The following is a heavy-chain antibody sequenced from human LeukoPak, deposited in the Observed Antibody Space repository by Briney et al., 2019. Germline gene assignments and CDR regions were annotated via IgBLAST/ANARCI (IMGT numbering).Heavy chain of an antibody. J-gene: IGHJ4*01. CDR1: GGSISSGSYY. CDR2: IYTSGST. D-gene: IGHD3-9*01. Sequence: SETLSLTCTVSGGSISSGSYYWSWIRQPAGKGLEWIGRIYTSGSTNYNPSLKSRVTISVDTSKNQFSLKLSSVTAADTAVYYCARTPRNFAWLFLDYWGQGTLVNVSS. CDR3: ARTPRNFAWLFLDY. V-gene: IGHV4-61*02.